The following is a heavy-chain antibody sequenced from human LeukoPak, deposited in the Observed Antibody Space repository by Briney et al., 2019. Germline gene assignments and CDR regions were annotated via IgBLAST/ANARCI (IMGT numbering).Heavy chain of an antibody. D-gene: IGHD3-10*01. CDR1: GFTFSSYA. CDR3: AKGGSGSGSYWGFDY. V-gene: IGHV3-23*01. Sequence: GGSLRLSCAASGFTFSSYAMNWVRQAPGKGLEWVSLISGSGGSTYYADSVKGRFTISRDNSKNTLYLQMNSLRAEDTAVYYCAKGGSGSGSYWGFDYWGQGTLVTVSS. CDR2: ISGSGGST. J-gene: IGHJ4*02.